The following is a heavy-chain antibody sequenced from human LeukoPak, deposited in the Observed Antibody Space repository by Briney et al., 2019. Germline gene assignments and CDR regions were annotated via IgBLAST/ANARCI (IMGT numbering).Heavy chain of an antibody. Sequence: GGSLRLSCAASGFTFNDYWMHWVRHPPGKGPVWFSHINSDGSSTSYADSVKGRFTIFRDNAKNTLYLQMNSLRAEDTAVYYCARGIKSGYTAMVYWGQGTLVTVSS. CDR3: ARGIKSGYTAMVY. CDR1: GFTFNDYW. J-gene: IGHJ4*02. V-gene: IGHV3-74*01. CDR2: INSDGSST. D-gene: IGHD5-18*01.